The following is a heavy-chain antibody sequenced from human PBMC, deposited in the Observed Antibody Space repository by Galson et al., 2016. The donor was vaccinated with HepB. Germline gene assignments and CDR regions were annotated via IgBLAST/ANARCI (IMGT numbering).Heavy chain of an antibody. CDR1: EFTFSVLA. V-gene: IGHV3-23*01. CDR2: ISGSGTP. D-gene: IGHD7-27*01. J-gene: IGHJ4*02. Sequence: SLRLSCAASEFTFSVLAMSWVRQAPGKGLEWVSTISGSGTPYYADSVKGRFTISRDNSKNSLYLQMNSLRDEDTAVYYCVRDSNWGFDYWGQGTLVTVSS. CDR3: VRDSNWGFDY.